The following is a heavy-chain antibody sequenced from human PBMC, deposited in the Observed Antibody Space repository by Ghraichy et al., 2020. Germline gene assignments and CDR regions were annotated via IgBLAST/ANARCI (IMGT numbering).Heavy chain of an antibody. Sequence: SETLSLTCAVYGGSFSGYYWSWIRQPPGKGLEWIGEINHSGSTNYNPSLKSRVTISVDTSKNQFSLKLSSVTAADTAVYYCARALRYGDHYRPYYYYYYGMDVWGQGTTVTVSS. D-gene: IGHD4-17*01. CDR1: GGSFSGYY. CDR2: INHSGST. J-gene: IGHJ6*02. CDR3: ARALRYGDHYRPYYYYYYGMDV. V-gene: IGHV4-34*01.